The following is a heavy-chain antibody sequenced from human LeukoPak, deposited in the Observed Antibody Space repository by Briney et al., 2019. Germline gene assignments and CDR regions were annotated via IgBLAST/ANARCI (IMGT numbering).Heavy chain of an antibody. Sequence: SETLSLTCAVYGGSFSGYYWSWIRQPPGKGREWIGEINHSGSTNYNPSLKSRVTISLDTSKNQFSLKLHSVTAADTAVYYCARGVAATASLPYQYYYMDVWGKGTTVSVSS. CDR2: INHSGST. V-gene: IGHV4-34*01. CDR1: GGSFSGYY. J-gene: IGHJ6*03. CDR3: ARGVAATASLPYQYYYMDV. D-gene: IGHD6-13*01.